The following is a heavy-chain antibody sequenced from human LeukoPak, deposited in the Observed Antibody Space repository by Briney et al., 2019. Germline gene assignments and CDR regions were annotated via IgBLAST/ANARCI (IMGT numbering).Heavy chain of an antibody. CDR1: GFTFRSYS. CDR3: AREYYDSNRRDYFDY. D-gene: IGHD3-22*01. Sequence: GGSLRLSCAASGFTFRSYSMNWVRQAPGKGLEWVSYISDSSSTIYYADSVKGRFTISRDNAKNSLYLQMNSLRAEDTAVYYCAREYYDSNRRDYFDYWGQGTLVTVSS. CDR2: ISDSSSTI. J-gene: IGHJ4*02. V-gene: IGHV3-48*01.